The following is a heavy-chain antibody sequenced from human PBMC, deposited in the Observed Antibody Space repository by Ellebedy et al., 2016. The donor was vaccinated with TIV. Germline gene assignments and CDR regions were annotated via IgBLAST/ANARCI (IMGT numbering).Heavy chain of an antibody. CDR1: GFTFSHYN. Sequence: PGGSLRLSCAASGFTFSHYNMNCVRQAPGQGLEWVACISSGGSFIYHTDSVKGRFTISRDKARNSLFLQMNSLRAEDTAVYYCARGHRGGALDYWGPGTLVTVSS. CDR2: ISSGGSFI. D-gene: IGHD3-10*01. J-gene: IGHJ4*02. V-gene: IGHV3-21*01. CDR3: ARGHRGGALDY.